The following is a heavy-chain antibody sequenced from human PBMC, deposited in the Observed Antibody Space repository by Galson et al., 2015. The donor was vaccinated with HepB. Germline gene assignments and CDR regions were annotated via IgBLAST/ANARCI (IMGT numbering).Heavy chain of an antibody. D-gene: IGHD6-13*01. Sequence: PALVKPTQTLTLTCTFSGFSLGSNGVGVGWIRQPPGQALEWLALVFWDDNKRYSPSLKNRLTITKDTSKNQVVLTMTNMDPVDTATYFCVHRAQIGTLFDYGGQGTLVTVSA. V-gene: IGHV2-5*02. CDR2: VFWDDNK. CDR1: GFSLGSNGVG. CDR3: VHRAQIGTLFDY. J-gene: IGHJ4*02.